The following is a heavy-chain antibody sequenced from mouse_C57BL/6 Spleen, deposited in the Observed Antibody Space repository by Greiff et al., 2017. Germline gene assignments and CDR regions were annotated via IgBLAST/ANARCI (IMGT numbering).Heavy chain of an antibody. Sequence: EVHLVESGGDLVKPGGSLKLSCAASGFTFSSYGMSWVRQTPDKRLAWVATISSGGSYTYYPDSVKGRFTIARDNAKNTLYLQMSSLKSEDTALYYCARRDSSGWFDYWGQGTTPTVSS. D-gene: IGHD3-3*01. J-gene: IGHJ2*01. V-gene: IGHV5-6*01. CDR1: GFTFSSYG. CDR2: ISSGGSYT. CDR3: ARRDSSGWFDY.